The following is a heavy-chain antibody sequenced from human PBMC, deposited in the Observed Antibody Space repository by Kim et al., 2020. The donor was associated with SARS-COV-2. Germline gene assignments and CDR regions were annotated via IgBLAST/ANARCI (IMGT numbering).Heavy chain of an antibody. CDR3: ARAYYYDSSGKKGPSPPAYDY. CDR2: IYYSGST. CDR1: GGSISSSSYY. Sequence: SETLSLTCTVSGGSISSSSYYWGWIRQPPGKGLEWIGSIYYSGSTYYNPSLKSRVTISVDTSKNQFSLKLSSVTAADTAVYYCARAYYYDSSGKKGPSPPAYDYWGQGTLVTVSS. V-gene: IGHV4-39*07. D-gene: IGHD3-22*01. J-gene: IGHJ4*02.